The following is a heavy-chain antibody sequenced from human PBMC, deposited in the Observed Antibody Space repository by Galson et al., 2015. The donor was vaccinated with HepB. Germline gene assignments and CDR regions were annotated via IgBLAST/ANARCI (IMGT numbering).Heavy chain of an antibody. CDR1: GMTFSSYG. CDR3: VKDHGDGRVTPDGTFES. J-gene: IGHJ5*01. V-gene: IGHV3-30*18. Sequence: SLRLSCAASGMTFSSYGMNWVRQAPGKGLEWVAIISYEGVTKYYADSVKGRFTISRDNSKNTLYLQMSSLRTEDTAVYYCVKDHGDGRVTPDGTFESWGQGTLVTVSS. D-gene: IGHD2-21*02. CDR2: ISYEGVTK.